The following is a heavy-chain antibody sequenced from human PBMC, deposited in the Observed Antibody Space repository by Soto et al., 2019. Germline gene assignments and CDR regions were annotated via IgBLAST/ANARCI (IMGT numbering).Heavy chain of an antibody. CDR2: IYYSGST. Sequence: SETLSLTCTVSGGSISSSSYYWGWIRQPPGKGLEWIGSIYYSGSTYYNPSLKSRVTISVDTSKNQFSLKLSSVTAADTAVYYCARDPQWYSSGWDENGVYYYGMDVWGQGTTVTVSS. D-gene: IGHD6-19*01. V-gene: IGHV4-39*07. CDR3: ARDPQWYSSGWDENGVYYYGMDV. CDR1: GGSISSSSYY. J-gene: IGHJ6*02.